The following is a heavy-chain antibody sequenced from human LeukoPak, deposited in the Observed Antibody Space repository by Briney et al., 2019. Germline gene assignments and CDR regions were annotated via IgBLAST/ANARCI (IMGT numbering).Heavy chain of an antibody. V-gene: IGHV4-39*07. CDR3: ARDLESGSYSSVDGFDP. J-gene: IGHJ5*02. Sequence: SETLSLTCTVSGGSISSSSYYWGWIRQPPGKGLEWIGSIYYSGSTYYNPSLKSRVTISVDTSKNQFSLKLSSVTAADTAVYYCARDLESGSYSSVDGFDPWGQGTLVTVSS. CDR2: IYYSGST. D-gene: IGHD1-26*01. CDR1: GGSISSSSYY.